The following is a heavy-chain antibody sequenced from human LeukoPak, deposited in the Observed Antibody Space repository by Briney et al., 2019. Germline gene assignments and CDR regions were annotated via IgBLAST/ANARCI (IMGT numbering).Heavy chain of an antibody. CDR3: ARGRSGTYFDY. V-gene: IGHV4-59*01. CDR2: IYYSGST. CDR1: GGSISSYF. D-gene: IGHD1-26*01. Sequence: PSETLSLTCTVSGGSISSYFWSWIRQPPGKGLEWIGYIYYSGSTNYNPSLNSRVTISVDTSKNQFSLKLSSVTAADTAVYYCARGRSGTYFDYWGQGTLVTVSS. J-gene: IGHJ4*02.